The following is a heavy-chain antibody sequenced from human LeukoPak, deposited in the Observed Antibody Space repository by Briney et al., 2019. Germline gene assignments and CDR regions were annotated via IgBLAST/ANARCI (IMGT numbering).Heavy chain of an antibody. D-gene: IGHD6-19*01. CDR3: ARDPKSAVGYYYYGMEV. Sequence: SETLSLTCTVSGDSIRSNNYYWGWIRQPPGKGLEWIGSIYDTGSTFYNPSLKSRVIISVDTSKNQFSLKLSSVTAADTAVYFCARDPKSAVGYYYYGMEVWGQGTTVTVSS. CDR2: IYDTGST. J-gene: IGHJ6*02. CDR1: GDSIRSNNYY. V-gene: IGHV4-39*02.